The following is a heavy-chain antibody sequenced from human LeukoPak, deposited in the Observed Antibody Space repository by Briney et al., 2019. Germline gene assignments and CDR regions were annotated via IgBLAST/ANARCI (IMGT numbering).Heavy chain of an antibody. Sequence: PGRSLRLSCAASGFTFSSYGMHWVRQAPVKGLEWVAVIWYDGSNKYYADSVKGRFTISRDNSKNTLYLQMNSLRAEDTAVYYCAKTPTGYCGGDCYLDYWGQGTLVTVSS. CDR2: IWYDGSNK. D-gene: IGHD2-21*02. CDR3: AKTPTGYCGGDCYLDY. J-gene: IGHJ4*02. V-gene: IGHV3-33*06. CDR1: GFTFSSYG.